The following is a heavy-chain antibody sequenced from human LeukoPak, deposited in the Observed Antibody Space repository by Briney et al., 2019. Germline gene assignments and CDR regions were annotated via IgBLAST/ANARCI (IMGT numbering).Heavy chain of an antibody. J-gene: IGHJ6*03. CDR3: ARGMDSSGYYSYYYYYMDV. CDR1: GGSISSSSYY. CDR2: IYYSGST. Sequence: PSETLSLTCTVSGGSISSSSYYWGWIRQPPGKGLEWIGSIYYSGSTYYNPSLKSRVTISVDTSKNQFSLKLSSVTAADTAVYYCARGMDSSGYYSYYYYYMDVWGKGTTVTVSS. D-gene: IGHD3-22*01. V-gene: IGHV4-39*07.